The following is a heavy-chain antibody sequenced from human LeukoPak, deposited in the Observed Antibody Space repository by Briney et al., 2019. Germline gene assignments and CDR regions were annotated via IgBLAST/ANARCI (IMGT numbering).Heavy chain of an antibody. CDR1: GFTFSSYW. CDR3: ARVTVTIFTRNLHFDY. D-gene: IGHD3-9*01. V-gene: IGHV3-7*01. CDR2: IKQDGSEK. Sequence: GGSLRLSCAASGFTFSSYWMSWVRQAPGKGLEWVANIKQDGSEKYYVDSVKGRFTISRDNAKNSLYLQMNSLRAEDTAVYYCARVTVTIFTRNLHFDYWGQGTLVTVSS. J-gene: IGHJ4*02.